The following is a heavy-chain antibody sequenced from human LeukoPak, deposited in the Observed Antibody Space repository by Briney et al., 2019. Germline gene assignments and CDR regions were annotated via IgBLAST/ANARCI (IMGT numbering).Heavy chain of an antibody. CDR1: GGSISSYY. CDR3: ARSPGGAKPGAFDI. Sequence: SETLSLTCTVSGGSISSYYWSWIRQPPGKGLEWIGYIYYSGSTNYNPSLKSRVTISVDTPKNQFSLKLSSVTAADTAVYYCARSPGGAKPGAFDIWGQGTMVTVSS. D-gene: IGHD1-26*01. V-gene: IGHV4-59*08. J-gene: IGHJ3*02. CDR2: IYYSGST.